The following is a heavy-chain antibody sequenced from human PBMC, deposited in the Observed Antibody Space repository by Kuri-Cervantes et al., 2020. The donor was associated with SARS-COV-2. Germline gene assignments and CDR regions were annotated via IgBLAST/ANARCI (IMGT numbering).Heavy chain of an antibody. D-gene: IGHD2-2*01. J-gene: IGHJ3*02. CDR1: GFTFSSYA. V-gene: IGHV3-23*01. CDR3: AKDLRPAPFLDAFDI. CDR2: ISGSGGST. Sequence: GESLKISCAASGFTFSSYAMSWVRQAPGKGLEWVSAISGSGGSTYYADSVKGRFTISRDNSKNTLYLQMNSLRAEDTAVYYCAKDLRPAPFLDAFDIWGQGTMVTASS.